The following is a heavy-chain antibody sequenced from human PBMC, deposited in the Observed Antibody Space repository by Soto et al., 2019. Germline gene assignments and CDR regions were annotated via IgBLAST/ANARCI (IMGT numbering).Heavy chain of an antibody. D-gene: IGHD2-15*01. J-gene: IGHJ5*02. CDR1: GGSISSGGYS. V-gene: IGHV4-30-2*01. Sequence: LSLTCAVSGGSISSGGYSWSWIRQPPGKGLEWIGYIYHSGSTYYNPSLKSRVTISVDRSKNQFSLKLSSVTAADTAVYYCARYCSCGSCYRKWLDNWGQGTLVTVSS. CDR3: ARYCSCGSCYRKWLDN. CDR2: IYHSGST.